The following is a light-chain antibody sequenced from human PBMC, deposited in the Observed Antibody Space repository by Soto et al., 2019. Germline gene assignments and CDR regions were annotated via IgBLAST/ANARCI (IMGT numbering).Light chain of an antibody. J-gene: IGLJ1*01. CDR1: SSNIGAGYD. CDR2: GNS. V-gene: IGLV1-40*01. Sequence: QSVLTQPPSVSGAPGQRVTISCTGSSSNIGAGYDVHWYQQLPGTAPKLLIYGNSNRPSGVPDRFSGSKSGTSASLAITGLQAEDEADYYCQSYDSSLYVFGTGTHVTLL. CDR3: QSYDSSLYV.